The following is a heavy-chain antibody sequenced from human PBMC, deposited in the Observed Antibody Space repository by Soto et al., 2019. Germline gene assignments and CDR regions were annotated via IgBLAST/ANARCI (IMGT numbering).Heavy chain of an antibody. V-gene: IGHV1-2*02. CDR2: IGPESGAT. D-gene: IGHD5-12*01. CDR1: GYTFTGHY. CDR3: GGGRSGQIVVFY. J-gene: IGHJ4*02. Sequence: ASVKVSCKASGYTFTGHYIHWVRQAPEQGPEWMGEIGPESGATRYAQKFQGRVTMSRDMSITTVYMELNNLSPDDTAVYYCGGGRSGQIVVFYWGQGTPVTVSS.